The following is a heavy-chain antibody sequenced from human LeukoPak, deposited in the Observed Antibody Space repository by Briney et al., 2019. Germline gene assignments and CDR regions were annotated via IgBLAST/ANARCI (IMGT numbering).Heavy chain of an antibody. D-gene: IGHD5-12*01. V-gene: IGHV3-7*01. Sequence: GGSLRLSCAASGFTFSSHWMSWVRQAPGKGLEWVANINEDGSKKYYVESVKGRLTISRDNAEQSLYLQMDSLRGEDTAVYYCARYLNSGPADYWGQGSLVTVSS. CDR3: ARYLNSGPADY. J-gene: IGHJ4*02. CDR2: INEDGSKK. CDR1: GFTFSSHW.